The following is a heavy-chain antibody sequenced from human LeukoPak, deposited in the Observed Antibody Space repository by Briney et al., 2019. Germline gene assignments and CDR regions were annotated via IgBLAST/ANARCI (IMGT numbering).Heavy chain of an antibody. CDR2: IYYSGST. CDR3: AREGYCSGGSCSSGTLG. J-gene: IGHJ4*02. CDR1: GGSISSGDYY. D-gene: IGHD2-15*01. V-gene: IGHV4-30-4*01. Sequence: SETLSLTCTVSGGSISSGDYYWSWIRQPPGKGLEWIGYIYYSGSTYYNPSLKSRVTISVDTSKNQFSLKLSSVTAADTAVYYCAREGYCSGGSCSSGTLGWGQGTLVTVSS.